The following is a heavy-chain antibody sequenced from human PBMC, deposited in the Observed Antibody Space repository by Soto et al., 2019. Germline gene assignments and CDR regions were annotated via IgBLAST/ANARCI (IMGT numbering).Heavy chain of an antibody. CDR1: GYTFTSYG. CDR3: ARVSGPTTVGNI. Sequence: ASVKVSCKASGYTFTSYGISWVRQAPGQGLEWMGWISAYNGNTNYAKKLQGRVTMTTDTSTSTAYMELRSLRSDATAVYYCARVSGPTTVGNIWGQGTLVTVSS. J-gene: IGHJ4*02. CDR2: ISAYNGNT. V-gene: IGHV1-18*01. D-gene: IGHD4-17*01.